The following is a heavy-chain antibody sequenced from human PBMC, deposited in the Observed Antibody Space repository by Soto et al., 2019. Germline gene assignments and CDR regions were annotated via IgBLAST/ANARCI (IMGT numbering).Heavy chain of an antibody. J-gene: IGHJ2*01. CDR2: ISGSGGST. Sequence: GGSLRLSCAASGVTFSNYAMNWVRQAPGKGLEWVSGISGSGGSTYYADSVKGRFTISRDNSKNTLYLQMNSLRAEDTAVYYCAKDSGQWLVRWYFDLWGRGTLVTVSS. CDR3: AKDSGQWLVRWYFDL. CDR1: GVTFSNYA. V-gene: IGHV3-23*01. D-gene: IGHD6-19*01.